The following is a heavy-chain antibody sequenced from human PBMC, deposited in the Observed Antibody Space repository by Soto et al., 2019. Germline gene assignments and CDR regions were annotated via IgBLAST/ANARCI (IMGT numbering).Heavy chain of an antibody. CDR2: THHSGST. Sequence: QVQLQESGPGLVKPSGTLSLTCAVSGDSISRNDWWTWVRQPPGKGLEWVGDTHHSGSTNYNPSLMGRVAISIDKSKNQFSLKLTSVTAADTAVYYCATRSEDGPRWGQGTLVTVSS. V-gene: IGHV4-4*02. CDR3: ATRSEDGPR. J-gene: IGHJ4*02. CDR1: GDSISRNDW.